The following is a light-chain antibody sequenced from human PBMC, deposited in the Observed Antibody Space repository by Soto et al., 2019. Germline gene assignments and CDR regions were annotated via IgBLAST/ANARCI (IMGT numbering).Light chain of an antibody. CDR1: QGISSY. V-gene: IGKV1-9*01. CDR2: AAS. Sequence: IQLTQSPSSLSASVGDRVTITCRASQGISSYLAWYQQKPGKAPKLLIYAASTLQSGVPSRFSGSGSGTDFTLTISSLQPKDFATYYCQQLNSYPPWTFGQGTKVEIK. CDR3: QQLNSYPPWT. J-gene: IGKJ1*01.